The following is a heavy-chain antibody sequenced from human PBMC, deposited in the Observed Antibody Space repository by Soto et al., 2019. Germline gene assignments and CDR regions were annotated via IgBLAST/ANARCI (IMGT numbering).Heavy chain of an antibody. D-gene: IGHD6-19*01. CDR2: INHSGST. CDR3: ARASIAVAGTKYYYYYYGMDV. V-gene: IGHV4-34*01. Sequence: SETLSLTCAVYGGSFSGYYWSWIRRPPGKGLEWIGEINHSGSTNYNPSLKSRVTISVDTSKNQFSLKLSSVTAADTAVYYCARASIAVAGTKYYYYYYGMDVWGKGTTVTVAS. CDR1: GGSFSGYY. J-gene: IGHJ6*04.